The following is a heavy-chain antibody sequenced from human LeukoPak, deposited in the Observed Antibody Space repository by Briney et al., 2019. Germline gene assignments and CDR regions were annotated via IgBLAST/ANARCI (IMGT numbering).Heavy chain of an antibody. CDR1: GFTFSSYP. CDR3: ATSPRPYDILTGYLEYFQH. J-gene: IGHJ1*01. V-gene: IGHV3-30-3*01. Sequence: PGGSLRLSCAASGFTFSSYPLHWVRQAPGKGLEWVTLISYDGTKIYYADSVKGRFTISRDNSKNTLYLQMNSLRDEDTAMYYCATSPRPYDILTGYLEYFQHWGQGTLVTVSS. CDR2: ISYDGTKI. D-gene: IGHD3-9*01.